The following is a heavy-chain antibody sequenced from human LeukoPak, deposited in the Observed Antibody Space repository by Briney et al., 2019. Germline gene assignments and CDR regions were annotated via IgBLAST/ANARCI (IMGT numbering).Heavy chain of an antibody. J-gene: IGHJ4*02. V-gene: IGHV4-34*01. Sequence: SETLSLTCAVYGGSFSGYYWSWIRQPPGKGLEWSGEINHSGRTNYNTSLKSRVTISVDTSKTQFSLKLSSVTAADTAVYYCARVSYYYDSSGYLIDYWGQGTLVTVSS. CDR2: INHSGRT. CDR3: ARVSYYYDSSGYLIDY. D-gene: IGHD3-22*01. CDR1: GGSFSGYY.